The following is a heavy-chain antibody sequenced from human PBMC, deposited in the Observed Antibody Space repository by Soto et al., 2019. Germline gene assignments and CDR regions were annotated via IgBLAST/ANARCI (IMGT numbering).Heavy chain of an antibody. CDR3: EINVGSGELSFV. J-gene: IGHJ6*02. CDR1: GGTFSNYV. V-gene: IGHV1-69*01. D-gene: IGHD3-10*01. Sequence: QVQLVQSGTEVKKPGSSAEVSCKASGGTFSNYVISWVRQAPGQGLEWMGGIIPLFGKTDFANEFQGRIAITADDSTTTVNMNFSSLRFEDTGVYCCEINVGSGELSFVWGQGTKVIVSS. CDR2: IIPLFGKT.